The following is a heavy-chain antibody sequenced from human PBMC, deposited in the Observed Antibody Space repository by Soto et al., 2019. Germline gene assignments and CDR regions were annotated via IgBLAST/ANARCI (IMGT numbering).Heavy chain of an antibody. D-gene: IGHD3-16*02. Sequence: EVQLVESGGGLVKPGGSLRLSCAASGFTFSNAWMSWVRQAPGKGLEWVGRIKSKTDGGTTDYAAPVKGRFTISRDDSKNTLYLQMNSLKTVDAAVYYCTTAGRVMITFGGVIVSEADDAFDIWGQGTMVTVSS. CDR3: TTAGRVMITFGGVIVSEADDAFDI. CDR1: GFTFSNAW. V-gene: IGHV3-15*01. CDR2: IKSKTDGGTT. J-gene: IGHJ3*02.